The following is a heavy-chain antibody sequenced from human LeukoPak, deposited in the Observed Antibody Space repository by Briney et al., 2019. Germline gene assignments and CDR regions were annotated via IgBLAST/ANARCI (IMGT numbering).Heavy chain of an antibody. CDR3: ARDLERVVVVAATQIGFDP. Sequence: ASVKVSCKASGYTFTGYYMHWVRQASGQGLEWMGWINPNSGGTNYAQKFQGRVTMTRDTSISTAYMELSRLRSDDTAVYYCARDLERVVVVAATQIGFDPWGQGTLVTVSS. J-gene: IGHJ5*02. V-gene: IGHV1-2*02. D-gene: IGHD2-15*01. CDR2: INPNSGGT. CDR1: GYTFTGYY.